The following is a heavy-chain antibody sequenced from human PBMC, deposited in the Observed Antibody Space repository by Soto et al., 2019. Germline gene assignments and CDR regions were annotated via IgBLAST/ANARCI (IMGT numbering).Heavy chain of an antibody. CDR1: GYNFNDYF. CDR2: IRPKSGET. V-gene: IGHV1-2*02. D-gene: IGHD1-1*01. CDR3: AAETGADTFDY. Sequence: QVQLVQSGAEVEEPGASVKVSCKASGYNFNDYFMHWMRQAPGQGLEWMGWIRPKSGETKYEQTFQGRVTMTSDTSISTAYLQLTMVTSDDTAVYFCAAETGADTFDYWGQGTLVTVST. J-gene: IGHJ4*02.